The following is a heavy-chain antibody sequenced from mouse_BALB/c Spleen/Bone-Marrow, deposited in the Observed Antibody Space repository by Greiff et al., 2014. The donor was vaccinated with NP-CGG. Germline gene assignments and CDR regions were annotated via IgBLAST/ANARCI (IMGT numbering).Heavy chain of an antibody. J-gene: IGHJ3*01. CDR1: GFTFSDFY. Sequence: EVQRVESGGGLVQPGDSLRLSCATSGFTFSDFYMEWVRQPPGKRLEWIAASRNKAKYYTTEYSASVKGRFIVSRDTSQSVLYLQMNVLRAEDTAIYYCARDVGYGNYFVYWGQGTLVTVSA. D-gene: IGHD2-10*02. V-gene: IGHV7-1*02. CDR2: SRNKAKYYTT. CDR3: ARDVGYGNYFVY.